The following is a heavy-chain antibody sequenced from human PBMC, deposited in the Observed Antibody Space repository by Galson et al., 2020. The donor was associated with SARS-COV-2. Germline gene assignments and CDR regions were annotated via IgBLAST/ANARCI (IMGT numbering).Heavy chain of an antibody. CDR1: GLTVSSNY. CDR2: IYSGGST. J-gene: IGHJ6*02. CDR3: ARDLVAYGMDV. D-gene: IGHD2-8*02. V-gene: IGHV3-53*01. Sequence: GGSLRLSCAASGLTVSSNYMSWVRQAPGKGLEWDSVIYSGGSTYYADSVKGRFTISRDNSKNTLYLQMNSLRAEDTAVYYCARDLVAYGMDVWGQGTTVTVSS.